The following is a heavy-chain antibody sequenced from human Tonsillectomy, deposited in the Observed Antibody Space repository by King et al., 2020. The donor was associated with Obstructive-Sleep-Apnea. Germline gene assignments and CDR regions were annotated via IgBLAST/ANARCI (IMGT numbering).Heavy chain of an antibody. V-gene: IGHV4-39*07. J-gene: IGHJ6*02. CDR3: ARDCPYGSEAGGMDV. CDR1: GGSISSTTYY. Sequence: QLQESGPGLVKPSETLSLTCTVSGGSISSTTYYWGWIRQPPGKGLEWIGSIYYSGTTYYNPSLKSRVTISVDTSKNQFSLKLSSVTAADTAVYYCARDCPYGSEAGGMDVWGQGTTVTVSS. CDR2: IYYSGTT. D-gene: IGHD3-10*01.